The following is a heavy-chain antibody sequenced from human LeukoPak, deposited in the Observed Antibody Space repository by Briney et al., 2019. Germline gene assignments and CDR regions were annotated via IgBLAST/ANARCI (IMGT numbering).Heavy chain of an antibody. CDR2: ISYDGSNK. J-gene: IGHJ4*02. Sequence: GGSLRLSCAASGFTFNSYAMHWVRQAPGKGLEWVAVISYDGSNKYYADSVKGRFTISRDNSKNTLYLQMNSLRAEDTAVYYCARESIAAAGTDWGQGTLVTVSS. CDR3: ARESIAAAGTD. D-gene: IGHD6-13*01. V-gene: IGHV3-30*04. CDR1: GFTFNSYA.